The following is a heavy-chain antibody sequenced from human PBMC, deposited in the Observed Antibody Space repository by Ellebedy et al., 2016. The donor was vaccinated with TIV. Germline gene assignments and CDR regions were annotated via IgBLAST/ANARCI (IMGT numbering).Heavy chain of an antibody. V-gene: IGHV1-3*01. D-gene: IGHD6-6*01. Sequence: AASVKVSCKASGYTFTSYSMPWVRHAPGQRREWMGWINAGNGDTKYSQTFQGRVTITRDTSASTAYMELSSLRSEDTAGYYCARASARGSFDYWGQGTLVTVSS. CDR2: INAGNGDT. J-gene: IGHJ4*02. CDR1: GYTFTSYS. CDR3: ARASARGSFDY.